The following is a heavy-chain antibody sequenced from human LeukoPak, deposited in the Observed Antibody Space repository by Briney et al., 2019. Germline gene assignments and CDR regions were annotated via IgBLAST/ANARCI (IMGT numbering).Heavy chain of an antibody. J-gene: IGHJ4*02. Sequence: GGSLRLSCAASGFTFSNYAMSWVRQAPGKGREWVSGISGSGGDTYYADPVKGRFTISRDNSKNTLYLQMNSLRAEDTAVYYCAKDRSCTNNICHGDFDYWGQGTLVTVSS. V-gene: IGHV3-23*01. CDR2: ISGSGGDT. D-gene: IGHD2-8*01. CDR3: AKDRSCTNNICHGDFDY. CDR1: GFTFSNYA.